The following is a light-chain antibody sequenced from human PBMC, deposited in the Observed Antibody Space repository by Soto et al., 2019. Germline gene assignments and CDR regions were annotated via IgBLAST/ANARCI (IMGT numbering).Light chain of an antibody. Sequence: EIVLTQSPATLSLSPGERATLSCGASQSVSSSYLAWYQQKPGLAPRLLIYHASSRPTGIPDRFSGSGSGTGFTLTISRLEPQDFALYYCQQYGSSPWTFGQGTKVEIK. V-gene: IGKV3D-20*01. CDR2: HAS. CDR3: QQYGSSPWT. J-gene: IGKJ1*01. CDR1: QSVSSSY.